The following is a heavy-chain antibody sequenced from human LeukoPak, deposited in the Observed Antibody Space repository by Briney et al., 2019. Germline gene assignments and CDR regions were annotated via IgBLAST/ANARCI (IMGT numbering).Heavy chain of an antibody. V-gene: IGHV3-74*01. CDR2: INIDERIT. CDR3: FREGGD. D-gene: IGHD3-10*01. J-gene: IGHJ4*02. CDR1: GFTFSTKR. Sequence: GGPLRLSGAASGFTFSTKRMHWVRQAPGKGLVWVSYINIDERITGYADSVKGRFTISRDNAKNTLYLQMNSLRAEDTAIYYCFREGGDWGQGTLVTVSS.